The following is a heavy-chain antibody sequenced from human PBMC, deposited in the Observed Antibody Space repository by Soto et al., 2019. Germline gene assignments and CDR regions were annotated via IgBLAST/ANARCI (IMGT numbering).Heavy chain of an antibody. D-gene: IGHD3-22*01. CDR1: GGSFSGYY. Sequence: SETLSLTCTVYGGSFSGYYWSWIRQAPGKGLEYIGYIYFSGSTYYNPSLKSRITISVDMSKNQFSLRLSSVTAADTAVYYCANFYYDSSGYFHYFDYWGQGTQVSVSS. CDR3: ANFYYDSSGYFHYFDY. CDR2: IYFSGST. J-gene: IGHJ4*02. V-gene: IGHV4-59*06.